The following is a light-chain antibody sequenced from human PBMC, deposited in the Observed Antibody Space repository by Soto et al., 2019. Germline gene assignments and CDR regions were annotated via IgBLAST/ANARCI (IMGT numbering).Light chain of an antibody. V-gene: IGKV1-33*01. CDR1: QDISNY. CDR2: DAS. J-gene: IGKJ1*01. CDR3: QQYDNPVWT. Sequence: DLQMTQSPSSLSASVGDRVTITCQASQDISNYLNWYQQKPGKAPKLLIYDASNLETGVPSRFSGSGSGTDFTFTISSLQPEDIATYYCQQYDNPVWTFGQGTKVEIK.